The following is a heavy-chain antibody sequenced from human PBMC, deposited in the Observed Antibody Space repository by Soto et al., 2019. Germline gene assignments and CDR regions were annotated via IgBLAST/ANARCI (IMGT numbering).Heavy chain of an antibody. Sequence: PSETLFLTCTVSGCSISSSSYYWSWLRQPPGKGQEWIGSIYYSGSTYYNPSLKSRVTISVDTSKNQFSLKLSSVTAADTAVYYCARHWIPVEPIAARQGYYFDYLGQGTLVTVSP. CDR2: IYYSGST. CDR3: ARHWIPVEPIAARQGYYFDY. CDR1: GCSISSSSYY. J-gene: IGHJ4*02. D-gene: IGHD6-6*01. V-gene: IGHV4-39*01.